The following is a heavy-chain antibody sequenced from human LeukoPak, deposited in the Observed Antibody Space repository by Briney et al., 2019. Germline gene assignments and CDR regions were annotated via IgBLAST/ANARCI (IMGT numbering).Heavy chain of an antibody. J-gene: IGHJ6*04. CDR1: GFTFSSYW. D-gene: IGHD5-12*01. CDR2: INNDGSST. V-gene: IGHV3-74*01. Sequence: GGSLRLSCAVSGFTFSSYWMRWVRQPPGKGLVWVSRINNDGSSTSYADSEKGRSTISRDNAKNTLNLQMNSLRAEDTAGNYCARAPHLGYNAYARGYDYYGMDIWGKGTTVTVSS. CDR3: ARAPHLGYNAYARGYDYYGMDI.